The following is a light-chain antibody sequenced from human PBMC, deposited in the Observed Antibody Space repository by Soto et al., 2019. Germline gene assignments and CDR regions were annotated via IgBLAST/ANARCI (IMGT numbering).Light chain of an antibody. V-gene: IGKV3-20*01. CDR1: QSVSSSY. CDR2: GAS. Sequence: IVLTQSPGTLSLSPGERATLSCRASQSVSSSYLAWYQQKPGQAHRLLIYGASSRATGIPDRFSGSGSGTDFTLTISRLEPENCAVYYCQQYGSSWTFGQGTKVEIK. CDR3: QQYGSSWT. J-gene: IGKJ1*01.